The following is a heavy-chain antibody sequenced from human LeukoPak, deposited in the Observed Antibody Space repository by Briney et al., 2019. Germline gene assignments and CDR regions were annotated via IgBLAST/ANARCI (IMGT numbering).Heavy chain of an antibody. CDR2: IYHSGST. J-gene: IGHJ5*02. Sequence: SETLSLTCAVSGYSISSGYYWDWIRQPPGKGLEWIGSIYHSGSTFYNPSLKNRVTISVDTSKNQFSLKLSSVTAADTAVYYCARDATGFDPWGQGTLVTVSS. CDR1: GYSISSGYY. D-gene: IGHD2-15*01. CDR3: ARDATGFDP. V-gene: IGHV4-38-2*02.